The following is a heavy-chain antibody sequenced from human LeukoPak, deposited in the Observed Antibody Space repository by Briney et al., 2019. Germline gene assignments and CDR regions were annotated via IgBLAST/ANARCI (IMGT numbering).Heavy chain of an antibody. CDR2: IIPIFGTA. V-gene: IGHV1-69*06. CDR1: GGTFSSYA. Sequence: GASVKVSCKASGGTFSSYAISWVRQAPGQGLEWMGGIIPIFGTANYAQKFQGRVTITADKSTSTAYMELSSLRSEDTAVYYCARDYMDDAFNIWGQGTMVTVSS. J-gene: IGHJ3*02. CDR3: ARDYMDDAFNI. D-gene: IGHD3-10*01.